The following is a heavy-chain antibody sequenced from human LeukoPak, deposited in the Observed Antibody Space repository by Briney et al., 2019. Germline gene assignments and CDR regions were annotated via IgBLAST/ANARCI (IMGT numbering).Heavy chain of an antibody. J-gene: IGHJ4*02. CDR2: FYNSGSS. D-gene: IGHD3-16*01. V-gene: IGHV4-59*01. CDR3: TRGAGWLIDY. Sequence: PSETLSLTCTVSGGSISDYYRGWIRQPPWKGLEWIGYFYNSGSSTYNPSLKSRVTISVDTSKEQFSLKVNSVTAADTAVYYCTRGAGWLIDYWGQGILVTVSS. CDR1: GGSISDYY.